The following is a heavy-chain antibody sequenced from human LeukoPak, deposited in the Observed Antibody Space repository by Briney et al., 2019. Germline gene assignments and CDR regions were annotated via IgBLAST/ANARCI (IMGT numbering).Heavy chain of an antibody. CDR3: ARHSMGALHDY. CDR2: IYYSGST. D-gene: IGHD1-26*01. J-gene: IGHJ4*02. Sequence: SETLSLTCTVSGGSISSYYWSWIRQPPGKRLEWIGYIYYSGSTNYNPSLKSRVTISVDTSKNQFSLKLSSVTAADTAVYYCARHSMGALHDYWGQGTLVTVSS. V-gene: IGHV4-59*08. CDR1: GGSISSYY.